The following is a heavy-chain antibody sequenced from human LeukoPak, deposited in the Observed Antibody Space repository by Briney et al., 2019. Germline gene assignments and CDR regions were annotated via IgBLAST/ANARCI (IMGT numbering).Heavy chain of an antibody. CDR3: ATYSSLNRREFQY. CDR2: ISYDGSNK. J-gene: IGHJ1*01. V-gene: IGHV3-30-3*01. Sequence: PGRSLRLSCAASGFTFSSYAMHWVRQAPGKGLEWVAVISYDGSNKYXADSVKGRFTISRDNSKNTLYLQMNSLRAEDTAVYYCATYSSLNRREFQYWGQGTLLTVSS. D-gene: IGHD3-22*01. CDR1: GFTFSSYA.